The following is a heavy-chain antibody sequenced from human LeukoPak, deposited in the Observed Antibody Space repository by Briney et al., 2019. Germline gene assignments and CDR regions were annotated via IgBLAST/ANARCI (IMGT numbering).Heavy chain of an antibody. Sequence: PGGSLRLSCAASGFTFSISAMHWVRQAPGKGLEWVAVISFDGSNKYYADSVKGRFTVSRDNSKSTLFLQMSTLRAEDTAVYYCATLTGTTGSDDHWGQGTLVTVSS. CDR1: GFTFSISA. V-gene: IGHV3-30*04. J-gene: IGHJ4*02. CDR2: ISFDGSNK. CDR3: ATLTGTTGSDDH. D-gene: IGHD1-20*01.